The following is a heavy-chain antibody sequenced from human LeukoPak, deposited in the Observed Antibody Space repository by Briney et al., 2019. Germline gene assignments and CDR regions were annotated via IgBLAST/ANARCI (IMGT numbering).Heavy chain of an antibody. V-gene: IGHV1-46*01. CDR1: GYTFTSYY. Sequence: GASVKVSCKASGYTFTSYYMHWVRQAPGQGLEWMGIINPSGGSTSYAQKFQGRVTMTRDTPTSTVYMELSSLRSEDTAVYYCARDTPTPPEYQLLSKLSNYGMDVWGQGTTVTVSS. CDR3: ARDTPTPPEYQLLSKLSNYGMDV. CDR2: INPSGGST. J-gene: IGHJ6*02. D-gene: IGHD2-2*01.